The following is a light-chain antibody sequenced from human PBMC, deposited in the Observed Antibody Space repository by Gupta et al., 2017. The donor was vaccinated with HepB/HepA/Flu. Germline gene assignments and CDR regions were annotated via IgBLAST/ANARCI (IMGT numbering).Light chain of an antibody. CDR1: SSDVGGYNY. J-gene: IGLJ2*01. Sequence: SALTQPASVSGSPGPSITISCTGTSSDVGGYNYVSWYQQHPVKAPKLLIYDVTNRPSGVANRFSDSKSGNTASLTISGLQDEDEADYYCSSDTRGNTVLFGGGTKLTVL. V-gene: IGLV2-14*01. CDR3: SSDTRGNTVL. CDR2: DVT.